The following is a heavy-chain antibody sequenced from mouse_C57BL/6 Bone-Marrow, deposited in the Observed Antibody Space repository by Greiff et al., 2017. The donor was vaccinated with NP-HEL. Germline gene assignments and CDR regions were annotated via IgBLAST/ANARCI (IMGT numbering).Heavy chain of an antibody. CDR3: ARSHYYCSSYVAY. J-gene: IGHJ3*01. D-gene: IGHD1-1*01. CDR1: GYTFTSYG. CDR2: IYPRSGNT. Sequence: VQLQQSGAELARPGASVKLSCKASGYTFTSYGISWVKQRTGQGLEWIGEIYPRSGNTYYKEKVKGKATLTADKASSTAYMELRSLTSEDSAVYFCARSHYYCSSYVAYWGQGTLVTVSA. V-gene: IGHV1-81*01.